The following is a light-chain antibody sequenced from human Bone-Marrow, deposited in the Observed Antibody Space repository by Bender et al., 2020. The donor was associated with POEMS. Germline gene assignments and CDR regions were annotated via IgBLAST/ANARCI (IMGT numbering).Light chain of an antibody. CDR1: NIGGKS. CDR2: YDR. CDR3: QVWDSSSDRRGV. V-gene: IGLV3-21*01. J-gene: IGLJ3*02. Sequence: SYVLTQPPSVSVAPGNSATITCGGNNIGGKSVHWYQQRPGQAPFLVIYYDRERPSGIPVRFSVSNSGNTATLTISRVEAGDEADYYCQVWDSSSDRRGVFGGGTKLTVL.